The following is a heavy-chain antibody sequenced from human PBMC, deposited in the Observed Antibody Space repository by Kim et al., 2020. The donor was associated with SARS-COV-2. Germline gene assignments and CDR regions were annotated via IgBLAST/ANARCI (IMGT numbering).Heavy chain of an antibody. CDR3: AKDRLGGATYYGMDV. CDR1: GFTFSSYG. D-gene: IGHD1-26*01. V-gene: IGHV3-30*18. Sequence: GGSLRLSCAASGFTFSSYGMHWVRQAPGKGLEWVAVISYDGSNKYYADSVKGRVTISRDNSKNTLYLQMNSLRAEDTAVYYCAKDRLGGATYYGMDVWGQGTTVTVSS. J-gene: IGHJ6*02. CDR2: ISYDGSNK.